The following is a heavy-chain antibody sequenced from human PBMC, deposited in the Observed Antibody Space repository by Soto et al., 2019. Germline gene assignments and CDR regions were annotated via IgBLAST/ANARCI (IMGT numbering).Heavy chain of an antibody. J-gene: IGHJ6*02. CDR3: ARDLEGAATGPQLYYYYGMDV. D-gene: IGHD6-13*01. V-gene: IGHV3-21*01. Sequence: PGGSLRLSCAASGFTFSSYSMNLVRQAPGKGLEWVSSISSSSSYIYYADSVKGRFTISRDNAKNSLYLQMNSLRAEDTAVYYCARDLEGAATGPQLYYYYGMDVWGQGTTVTVSS. CDR1: GFTFSSYS. CDR2: ISSSSSYI.